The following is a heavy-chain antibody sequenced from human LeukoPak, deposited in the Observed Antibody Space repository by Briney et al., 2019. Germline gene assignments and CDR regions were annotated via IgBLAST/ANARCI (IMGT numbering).Heavy chain of an antibody. Sequence: ASVKVSCKASGYTFTSYYMHWVRQAPGQGLEWMGWINPNSGGTNYAQKFQGRVTMTRDTSISTAYMELSRLRSDDTAVYYCARDLVVVPAATYMDVWGKGTTVTVSS. CDR3: ARDLVVVPAATYMDV. CDR1: GYTFTSYY. CDR2: INPNSGGT. J-gene: IGHJ6*03. V-gene: IGHV1-2*02. D-gene: IGHD2-2*01.